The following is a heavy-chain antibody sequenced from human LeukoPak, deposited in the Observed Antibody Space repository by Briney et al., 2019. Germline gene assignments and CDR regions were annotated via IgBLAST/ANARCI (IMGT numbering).Heavy chain of an antibody. Sequence: GGSLRLSCAASGFTFSSYAMHWVRQAPGKGLEWVAVISHDGSNKYYADSVKGRFTISRDNSKSTLYLQMNSLRAEDTAFYYCARDVDYDDEGGFDYWGQGTLVTVSS. J-gene: IGHJ4*02. D-gene: IGHD4-17*01. CDR2: ISHDGSNK. V-gene: IGHV3-30*04. CDR1: GFTFSSYA. CDR3: ARDVDYDDEGGFDY.